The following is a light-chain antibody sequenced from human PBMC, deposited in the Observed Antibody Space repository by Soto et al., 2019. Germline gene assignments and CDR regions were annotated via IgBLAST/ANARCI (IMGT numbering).Light chain of an antibody. CDR3: QQYGDSPIT. V-gene: IGKV3-20*01. J-gene: IGKJ5*01. CDR1: QSVSSNY. Sequence: EIVLTQSPGTLSLSPGERATLSCRASQSVSSNYLAWYQQKPGQAPRLLIYGASSRATGIPDRFSGSGSGTDFTLTISRLEPEDFAVYYCQQYGDSPITFGQGTCLEMK. CDR2: GAS.